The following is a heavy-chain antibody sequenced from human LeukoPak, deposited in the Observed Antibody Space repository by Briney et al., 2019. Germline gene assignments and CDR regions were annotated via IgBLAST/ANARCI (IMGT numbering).Heavy chain of an antibody. D-gene: IGHD3-10*01. CDR3: ARDVWFGERNFDY. V-gene: IGHV3-43*01. CDR1: GFAFSFET. J-gene: IGHJ4*02. CDR2: ITSNGGST. Sequence: GGSLRLSCAASGFAFSFETMHWVRQPPGKGLEWVSLITSNGGSTNYADSVKGRFTISRDNSKNTLYLQMNSLRSDDTAVYYCARDVWFGERNFDYWGQGTLVTVSS.